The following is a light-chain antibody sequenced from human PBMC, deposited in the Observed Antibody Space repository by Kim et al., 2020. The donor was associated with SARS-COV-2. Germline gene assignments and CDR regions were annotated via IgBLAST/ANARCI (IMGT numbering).Light chain of an antibody. V-gene: IGKV1-39*01. CDR3: QQSYSPPWT. J-gene: IGKJ1*01. CDR1: QNIASY. Sequence: SSVGDRVTITCRASQNIASYVNWFQQKPGNAPKLLIYAASSLQTGVSSRFRGSGSGRGFTLTITSLQRDDYATYHCQQSYSPPWTFGQGTKVDIK. CDR2: AAS.